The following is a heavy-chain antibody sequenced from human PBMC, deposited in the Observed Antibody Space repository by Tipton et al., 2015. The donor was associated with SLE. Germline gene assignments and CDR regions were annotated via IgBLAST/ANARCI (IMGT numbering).Heavy chain of an antibody. CDR3: TRGTGEGFFFDY. J-gene: IGHJ4*02. Sequence: SLRLSCAASGFTFSSYSMNWVRQAPGKGLEWVSSISSSSSYIYYADSVKGRFTISRDNAKNSLYLQMNGLRAEDTAVYYCTRGTGEGFFFDYWGQGTLVTVSS. D-gene: IGHD7-27*01. V-gene: IGHV3-21*01. CDR1: GFTFSSYS. CDR2: ISSSSSYI.